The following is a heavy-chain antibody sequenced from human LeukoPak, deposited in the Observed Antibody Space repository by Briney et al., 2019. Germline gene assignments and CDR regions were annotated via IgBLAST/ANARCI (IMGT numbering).Heavy chain of an antibody. V-gene: IGHV4-39*01. D-gene: IGHD1-14*01. J-gene: IGHJ3*01. CDR2: IYYSGST. Sequence: SETLSLTCTVSGGSISSSSYYWGWIRQPPGKGLEWIGSIYYSGSTYYNPSLKSRVTISVDTSKNQFSLKLSSVTAADTAVYYCARHRPNHESVWGQGTIVTVSS. CDR3: ARHRPNHESV. CDR1: GGSISSSSYY.